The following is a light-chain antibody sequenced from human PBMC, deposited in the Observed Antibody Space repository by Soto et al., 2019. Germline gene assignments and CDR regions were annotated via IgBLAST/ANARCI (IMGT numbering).Light chain of an antibody. CDR2: AAS. CDR3: QQYENLPIP. Sequence: DVQMTQSPSSLSASVGDSLTLTCRASQTVTSYLNWYQQKPGKAPKLLIYAASTLQSGVPSRFSGSGSGTEFTLTIISLQPEDFATYYCQQYENLPIPSGQGTRLEIK. CDR1: QTVTSY. V-gene: IGKV1-39*01. J-gene: IGKJ5*01.